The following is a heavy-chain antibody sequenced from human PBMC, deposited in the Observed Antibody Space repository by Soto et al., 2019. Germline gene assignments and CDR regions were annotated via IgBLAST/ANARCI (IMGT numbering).Heavy chain of an antibody. D-gene: IGHD3-10*01. CDR3: AASYGSGYRAFDY. V-gene: IGHV1-69*02. CDR2: INPIVSMS. CDR1: GDTFSFYT. J-gene: IGHJ4*02. Sequence: SVKVSCKASGDTFSFYTINWVRQAPGLGLEWVGRINPIVSMSNYAQKFQGRVSMTADKSTSTAYMELRSLRSDDTAMYFCAASYGSGYRAFDYWGQGTLVTVSS.